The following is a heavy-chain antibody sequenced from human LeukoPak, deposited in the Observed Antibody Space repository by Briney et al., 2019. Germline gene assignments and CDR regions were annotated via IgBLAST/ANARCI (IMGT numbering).Heavy chain of an antibody. Sequence: PSETLSLTCSVSGGSISGTDYYWSWIRQPPGKGLEWIGYIHHSGTTSYNPSLKSRITISVDPSMNQFSLKLTSMTAADTALYYCAGRGYAMAYWGQGTLVTASS. CDR2: IHHSGTT. J-gene: IGHJ4*02. D-gene: IGHD5-12*01. CDR3: AGRGYAMAY. CDR1: GGSISGTDYY. V-gene: IGHV4-30-4*01.